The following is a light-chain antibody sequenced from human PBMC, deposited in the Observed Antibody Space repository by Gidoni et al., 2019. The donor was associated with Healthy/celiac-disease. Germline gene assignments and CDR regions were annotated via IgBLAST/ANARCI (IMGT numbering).Light chain of an antibody. CDR1: QSISSY. CDR2: AAS. Sequence: DIQMTQSPSSLSASVGDRVTITCRASQSISSYVNWYQQKPGKAPKLLIYAASSLQSGVPSRFSGSGSGTDFTLTISSLQPEDFATYYCQQSYSTPRVTFGQXTKVEIK. CDR3: QQSYSTPRVT. V-gene: IGKV1-39*01. J-gene: IGKJ1*01.